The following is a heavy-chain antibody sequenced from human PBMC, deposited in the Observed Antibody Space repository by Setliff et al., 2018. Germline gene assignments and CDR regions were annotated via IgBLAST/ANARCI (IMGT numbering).Heavy chain of an antibody. CDR3: ARENGYCSGGACYFMFDY. J-gene: IGHJ4*02. D-gene: IGHD2-15*01. Sequence: SETLSLTCAAYGGTFSDYYWTWIRQTPGKGLEWVGEINHRGSTNYNPSLKSRVTISVDTSRDQFSLKLISMTAADTALYYCARENGYCSGGACYFMFDYWGQGTLVTVSS. V-gene: IGHV4-34*01. CDR1: GGTFSDYY. CDR2: INHRGST.